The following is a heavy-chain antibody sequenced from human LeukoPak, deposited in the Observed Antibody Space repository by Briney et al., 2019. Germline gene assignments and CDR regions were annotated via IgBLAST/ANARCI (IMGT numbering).Heavy chain of an antibody. CDR2: ISHIGTT. J-gene: IGHJ3*02. D-gene: IGHD3-22*01. CDR3: AREEDYYDSSGYPEAFDI. CDR1: GDSISSGAYY. V-gene: IGHV4-30-4*08. Sequence: SETLSLTCTVSGDSISSGAYYWTWVRQYPGTGLEWIGYISHIGTTYNNPSLKSRVSISVDTSKNQFSLKLSSVTAADTAVYYCAREEDYYDSSGYPEAFDIWGQGTMVTVSS.